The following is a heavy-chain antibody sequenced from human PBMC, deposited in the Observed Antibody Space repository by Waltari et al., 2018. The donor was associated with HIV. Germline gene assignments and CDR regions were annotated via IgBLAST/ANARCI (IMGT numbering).Heavy chain of an antibody. Sequence: EVQLLDSGGGLVQPGGSLRLSCAASGFTFSSYAMSWVRQAPGKGLAWVSAISGSGGSTYYADSVKGRFTISRDNSKNTLYLQMNSLTAEDTAVYYCAKDRIGSYQRATFDCWGQGTLVTVSS. J-gene: IGHJ4*02. V-gene: IGHV3-23*01. D-gene: IGHD1-26*01. CDR2: ISGSGGST. CDR1: GFTFSSYA. CDR3: AKDRIGSYQRATFDC.